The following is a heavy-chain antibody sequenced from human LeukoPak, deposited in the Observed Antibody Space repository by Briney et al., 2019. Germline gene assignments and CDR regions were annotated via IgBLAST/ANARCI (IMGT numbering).Heavy chain of an antibody. V-gene: IGHV4-34*01. CDR2: IYHSGST. D-gene: IGHD6-19*01. Sequence: PSETLSLTCAVYGGSFSGYYWSWIRQPPGKGLEWIGEIYHSGSTNYNPSLKSRVTISVDKSKNQFSLKLSSVTAADTAVYYCARTQWLGRTFDYWGQGTLVTVSS. CDR1: GGSFSGYY. J-gene: IGHJ4*02. CDR3: ARTQWLGRTFDY.